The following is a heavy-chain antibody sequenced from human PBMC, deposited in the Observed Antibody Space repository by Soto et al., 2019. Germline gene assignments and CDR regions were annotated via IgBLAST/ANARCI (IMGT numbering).Heavy chain of an antibody. D-gene: IGHD3-22*01. J-gene: IGHJ6*02. CDR3: ATSSGISGYPPLYYYYGMDV. V-gene: IGHV1-24*01. Sequence: ASVKVSCKVSGYTLTELFMHWVRQAPGKGLEWMGGFDPEDGETIYAQKFQGRVTMTEDTSTDTAYMELSSLRSEDTAVYYCATSSGISGYPPLYYYYGMDVWGQGTTVTVS. CDR1: GYTLTELF. CDR2: FDPEDGET.